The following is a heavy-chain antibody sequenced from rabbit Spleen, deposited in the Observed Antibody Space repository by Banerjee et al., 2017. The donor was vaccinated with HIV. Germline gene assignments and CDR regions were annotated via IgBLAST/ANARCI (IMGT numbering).Heavy chain of an antibody. CDR1: GIDFNSNYW. Sequence: QEQLVESGGGLVQPGGSLKLSCKASGIDFNSNYWICWVRQAPGKGPRWIACIYNGDGSTYYASWAKGRFTISKTSSTTVTLQVTSLTAADTATYFCARDTGTSFSTYGMDLWGPGTLVTVS. CDR3: ARDTGTSFSTYGMDL. D-gene: IGHD7-1*01. J-gene: IGHJ6*01. CDR2: IYNGDGST. V-gene: IGHV1S45*01.